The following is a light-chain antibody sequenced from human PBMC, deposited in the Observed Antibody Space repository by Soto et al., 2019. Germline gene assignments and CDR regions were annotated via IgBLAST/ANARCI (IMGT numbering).Light chain of an antibody. CDR1: QGISSY. J-gene: IGKJ1*01. V-gene: IGKV1-8*01. CDR2: AAS. Sequence: AIRMTQSPSSLSASTGDRVTITCRASQGISSYLAWYQQKPGKAPKLLIYAASTLQSGVPSRFSGSGSGTDFTLTISCLQPEDVATYYCQRYNGAPTWTFGQGTKVEI. CDR3: QRYNGAPTWT.